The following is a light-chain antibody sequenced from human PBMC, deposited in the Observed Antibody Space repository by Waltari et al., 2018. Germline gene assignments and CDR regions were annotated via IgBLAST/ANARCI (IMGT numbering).Light chain of an antibody. CDR1: TSDISGHTY. Sequence: QSALTQPASVSGSPGQSNTLSCTGTTSDISGHTYVSWYQRHPGKAHKLLIYDVSKRPSGVSNRFSGSKSGNTASLTISGLLAEDEADYYCSSYTSTSTVVFGGGTKLTVL. CDR3: SSYTSTSTVV. V-gene: IGLV2-14*01. CDR2: DVS. J-gene: IGLJ2*01.